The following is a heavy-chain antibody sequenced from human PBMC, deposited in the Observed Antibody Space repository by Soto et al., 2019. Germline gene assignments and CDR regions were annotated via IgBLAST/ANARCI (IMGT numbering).Heavy chain of an antibody. CDR2: ISYDGSNK. Sequence: RGYLRLSCEASGFTFSSYVMHWVRQAPGKGLEWVAVISYDGSNKYYADSVKGRFTISRDNSKNTLYLQMNFLSAQDTAVYYCVRDPHNSGWYQLVSMTFSIAFDYWGQGTLVTVYS. CDR3: VRDPHNSGWYQLVSMTFSIAFDY. V-gene: IGHV3-30-3*01. D-gene: IGHD6-19*01. CDR1: GFTFSSYV. J-gene: IGHJ4*02.